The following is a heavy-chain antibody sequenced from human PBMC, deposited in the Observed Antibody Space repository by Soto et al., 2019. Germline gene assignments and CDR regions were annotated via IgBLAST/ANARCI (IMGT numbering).Heavy chain of an antibody. V-gene: IGHV1-18*01. Sequence: ASVKVSCKASGYTFTSYGISWVRQAPGQGLEWMGWISAYNGNTNYAQKLQGRVTMTTDTSTSPAYMELRSLRSDATAVYYCARGDHAYGDFHFDYWGQGTLVTVSS. CDR2: ISAYNGNT. CDR3: ARGDHAYGDFHFDY. CDR1: GYTFTSYG. J-gene: IGHJ4*02. D-gene: IGHD4-17*01.